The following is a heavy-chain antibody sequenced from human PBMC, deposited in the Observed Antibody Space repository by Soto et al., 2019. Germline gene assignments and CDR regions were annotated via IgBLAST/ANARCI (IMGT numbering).Heavy chain of an antibody. D-gene: IGHD3-22*01. J-gene: IGHJ4*02. Sequence: PWGSLRLSCTASGFTFNNYAMSWVRQAPWKWLEWVSLISATGGGTYYADSVKFRFSISRDNAKNALYLQMNSLRAEDTAVYHCARQTFYYYDSDTFNKTYYFDYWGQGVLVTVSS. V-gene: IGHV3-23*01. CDR2: ISATGGGT. CDR3: ARQTFYYYDSDTFNKTYYFDY. CDR1: GFTFNNYA.